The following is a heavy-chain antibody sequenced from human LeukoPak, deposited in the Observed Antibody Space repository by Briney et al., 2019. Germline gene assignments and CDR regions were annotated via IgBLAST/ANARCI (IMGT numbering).Heavy chain of an antibody. D-gene: IGHD6-19*01. CDR3: ASATGWHFDY. V-gene: IGHV4-30-4*02. Sequence: SETLSLTCTVSGGSISSSSYYWSWIRQPPGKGLEWFGYIYYSGSTYYNPSLKSRVTISVDTSKNQFSLKLSSVTAADTAVYYCASATGWHFDYWAQGTLVTVSS. CDR2: IYYSGST. CDR1: GGSISSSSYY. J-gene: IGHJ4*02.